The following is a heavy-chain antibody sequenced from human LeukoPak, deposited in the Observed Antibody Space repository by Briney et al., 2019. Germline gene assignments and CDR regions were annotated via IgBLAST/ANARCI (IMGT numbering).Heavy chain of an antibody. CDR1: GGSISSSNW. D-gene: IGHD2-2*01. CDR2: IYHSGST. CDR3: ARDRREYQLLSQRWFDP. V-gene: IGHV4-4*02. J-gene: IGHJ5*02. Sequence: KPSENLSLTCAVSGGSISSSNWWSWVRQPPGKGLEWIGEIYHSGSTNYNPSLKSRVTISVDKSKNQFSLKLSSVTAADTAVYYCARDRREYQLLSQRWFDPWGQGTLVTVSS.